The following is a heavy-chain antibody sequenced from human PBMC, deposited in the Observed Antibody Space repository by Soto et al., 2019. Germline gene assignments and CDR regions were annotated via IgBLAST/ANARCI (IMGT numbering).Heavy chain of an antibody. V-gene: IGHV3-23*01. CDR1: GFTFSSYA. CDR3: ATRPGGGRLYYDILTGYFDY. CDR2: ISGSGGST. J-gene: IGHJ4*02. Sequence: GGSLRLSCAASGFTFSSYAMSWVRQAPGKGLEWVSAISGSGGSTYYVDSVKGRFTISRDNSKNTLYLQMNSLRAEGTAVYYCATRPGGGRLYYDILTGYFDYWGQGTLVTVSS. D-gene: IGHD3-9*01.